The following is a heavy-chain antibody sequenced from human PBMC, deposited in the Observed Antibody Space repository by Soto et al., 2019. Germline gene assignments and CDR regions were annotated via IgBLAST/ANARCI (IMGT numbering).Heavy chain of an antibody. Sequence: QVQLQESGPGLVKPSETLSLTCTVSGGSVSSGSYYWSWIRQPPGKGLEWIGYIYYSGSTNYNPSLKSRVTISVDTSKNQFSLKLSSVTSADTAVYYCARADATVVAYYYYYGMDVWGQGTTVTVSS. V-gene: IGHV4-61*01. CDR1: GGSVSSGSYY. CDR3: ARADATVVAYYYYYGMDV. D-gene: IGHD2-15*01. J-gene: IGHJ6*02. CDR2: IYYSGST.